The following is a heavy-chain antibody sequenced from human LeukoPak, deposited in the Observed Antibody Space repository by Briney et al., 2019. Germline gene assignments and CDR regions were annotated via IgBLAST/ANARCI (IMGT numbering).Heavy chain of an antibody. CDR2: IYYSGST. D-gene: IGHD6-19*01. CDR1: GGSISSYY. Sequence: SETLSLTCTVSGGSISSYYWSWIRQPSGKGLEWIGYIYYSGSTNYNPSLKSRVTISVDTSKNQFSLKLSSVTAADTAVYYCARGHSSGWKLYYFDYWGQGTLVTVSS. V-gene: IGHV4-59*01. CDR3: ARGHSSGWKLYYFDY. J-gene: IGHJ4*02.